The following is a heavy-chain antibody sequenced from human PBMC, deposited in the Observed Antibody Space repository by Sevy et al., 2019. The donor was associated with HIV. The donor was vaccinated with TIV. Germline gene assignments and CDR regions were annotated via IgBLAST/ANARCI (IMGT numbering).Heavy chain of an antibody. J-gene: IGHJ4*02. Sequence: GGSLRLSCAASEFTFSDYYINWIRQAPGKGLEWVSYISSSGSTIYYADSVKGRFTISRDNAKNSVYLQMNSLRVEDTAVYYCAREDIADRHFDYWGQGALVTVSS. V-gene: IGHV3-11*01. CDR3: AREDIADRHFDY. CDR1: EFTFSDYY. CDR2: ISSSGSTI. D-gene: IGHD6-6*01.